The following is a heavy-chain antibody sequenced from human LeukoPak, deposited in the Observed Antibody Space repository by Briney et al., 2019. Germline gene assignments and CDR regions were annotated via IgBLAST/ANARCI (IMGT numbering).Heavy chain of an antibody. CDR2: IYYSGST. Sequence: SETLSLTCTVSGGSISSYYWIWIRQPPGKGLEWIGYIYYSGSTNYNPSLKSRVTISVDTSKNQFSLKLSSVTAADTAVYYCARGPYSSSWPFDYWGQGTLVTVSS. CDR3: ARGPYSSSWPFDY. D-gene: IGHD6-13*01. V-gene: IGHV4-59*01. J-gene: IGHJ4*02. CDR1: GGSISSYY.